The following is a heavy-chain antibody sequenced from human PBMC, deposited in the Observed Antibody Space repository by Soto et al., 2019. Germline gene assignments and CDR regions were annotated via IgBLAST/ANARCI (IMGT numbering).Heavy chain of an antibody. CDR1: GGTFSSYA. J-gene: IGHJ6*02. CDR3: ARAQGSSTSLEIYYYYYYGMDV. Sequence: QVQLVQSGAEVKKPGSSVKVSCKASGGTFSSYAISWVRQAPGQGLEWMGGISPISGTANYAQKFQGRVTITADESTSTAYMELSSLRSEDTAVYYCARAQGSSTSLEIYYYYYYGMDVGGQGTTVTVSS. V-gene: IGHV1-69*01. CDR2: ISPISGTA. D-gene: IGHD2-2*01.